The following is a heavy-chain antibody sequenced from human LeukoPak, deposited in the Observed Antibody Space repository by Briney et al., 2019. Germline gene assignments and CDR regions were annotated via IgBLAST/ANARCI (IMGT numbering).Heavy chain of an antibody. D-gene: IGHD6-13*01. J-gene: IGHJ6*03. CDR2: ISYDGSNK. Sequence: GRSLRLSCAASGFTFSSYAMHWVRQAPGKGLEWVAVISYDGSNKYYADSVKGRFTISRDNSKNTLYLQMNSLRAEDTAVYYCARDLAAAGIGYYYYYYYMDVWGKGTTVTVSS. CDR3: ARDLAAAGIGYYYYYYYMDV. V-gene: IGHV3-30*04. CDR1: GFTFSSYA.